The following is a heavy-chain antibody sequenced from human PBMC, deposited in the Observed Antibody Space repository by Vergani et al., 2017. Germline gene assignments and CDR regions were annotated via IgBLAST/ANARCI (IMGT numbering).Heavy chain of an antibody. V-gene: IGHV3-33*01. CDR3: ARVLSQYYYYYGIDV. Sequence: QVQLVESGGGVVQPGRSLRLSCAASGFTFSSYGMHWVRQAPGKGLEWVAVIWYDGSNKYYADSVKGRFTISRDNSKNTLYLQMNSLRAEDTAVYYCARVLSQYYYYYGIDVWGQGTTVTVSS. CDR1: GFTFSSYG. CDR2: IWYDGSNK. J-gene: IGHJ6*02.